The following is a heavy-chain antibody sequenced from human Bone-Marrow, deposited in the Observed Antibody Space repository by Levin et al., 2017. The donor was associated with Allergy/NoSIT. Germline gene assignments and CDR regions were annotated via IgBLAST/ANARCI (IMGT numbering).Heavy chain of an antibody. J-gene: IGHJ6*02. D-gene: IGHD3-22*01. CDR1: GGSISSGGYS. V-gene: IGHV4-30-2*01. CDR2: IFHSGST. Sequence: SETLSLTCAVSGGSISSGGYSWSWIRQPPGKGLEWIGYIFHSGSTYYNPSLKSRVTISVDRSKNQFSLKLSSVTAADTAVYYCARDGHRRIAYDSSGYLGTSVGGMDVWGQGTTVTVSS. CDR3: ARDGHRRIAYDSSGYLGTSVGGMDV.